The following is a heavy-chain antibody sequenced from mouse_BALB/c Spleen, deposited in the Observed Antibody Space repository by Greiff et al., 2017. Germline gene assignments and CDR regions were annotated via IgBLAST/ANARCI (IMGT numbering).Heavy chain of an antibody. D-gene: IGHD1-1*01. CDR1: GYSITSDYA. Sequence: VQLKESGPGLVKPSQSLSLTCTVTGYSITSDYAWNWIRQFPGNKLEWMGYISYSGSTSYNPSLKSRISITRDTSKNQFFLQLNSVTTEDTATYYCARSRGVVAPMDYWGQGTSVTVSS. J-gene: IGHJ4*01. CDR3: ARSRGVVAPMDY. CDR2: ISYSGST. V-gene: IGHV3-2*02.